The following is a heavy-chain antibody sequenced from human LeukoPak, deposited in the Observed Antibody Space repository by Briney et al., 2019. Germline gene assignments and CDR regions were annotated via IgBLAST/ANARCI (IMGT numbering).Heavy chain of an antibody. CDR1: GFTFSSYG. D-gene: IGHD1-26*01. CDR3: AKDVGSGSYYFDY. CDR2: ISYDGSNK. J-gene: IGHJ4*02. Sequence: GGSLRLSCAASGFTFSSYGMHWVRQAPGKGLEWVAVISYDGSNKYYADSVKGRFTISRDNSKNTLYPQMNSLRAEDTAVYYCAKDVGSGSYYFDYWGQGTLVTVSS. V-gene: IGHV3-30*18.